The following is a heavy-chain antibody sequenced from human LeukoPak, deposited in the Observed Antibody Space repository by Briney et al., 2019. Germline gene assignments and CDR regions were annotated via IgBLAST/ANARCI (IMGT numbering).Heavy chain of an antibody. CDR3: ARVVNPYYYYGMDV. CDR1: GFTISSYG. V-gene: IGHV3-33*01. Sequence: GGSLRLSCAASGFTISSYGMHWVRQAPGKGLEWVAVIWYDGSNKYYADSVKGRFTISRDNSKNTLYLQMNSLRAEDTAVYYCARVVNPYYYYGMDVWGQGTTVTVSS. CDR2: IWYDGSNK. J-gene: IGHJ6*02. D-gene: IGHD3-22*01.